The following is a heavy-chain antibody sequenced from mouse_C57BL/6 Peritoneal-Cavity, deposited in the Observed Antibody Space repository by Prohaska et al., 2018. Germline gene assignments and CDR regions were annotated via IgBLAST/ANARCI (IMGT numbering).Heavy chain of an antibody. V-gene: IGHV4-1*01. CDR2: INPDSSTI. J-gene: IGHJ4*01. Sequence: EVKLLQSGGGLVQPGGSLKLSCAASGIDFSRYCMSLVRLAPGKGLEWIGEINPDSSTINYAPSLKDKCIISRDNAKNTLYLQMSKVRSEDTALYYCARVVTAEAMDYWGQGTSVTVSS. D-gene: IGHD2-2*01. CDR3: ARVVTAEAMDY. CDR1: GIDFSRYC.